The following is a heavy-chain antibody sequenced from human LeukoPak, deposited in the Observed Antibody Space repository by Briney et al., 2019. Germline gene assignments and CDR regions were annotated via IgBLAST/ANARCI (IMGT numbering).Heavy chain of an antibody. CDR2: ISAYDGNT. Sequence: GASVKVSCKASGYTFTSYGISWVRLAPGQGLEWMGWISAYDGNTNYAQKLQGRVTMTTDTSTSTAYMELRSLRSDDTAVYYCASFRWELLKAFDIWGQGTMVTVSS. CDR3: ASFRWELLKAFDI. V-gene: IGHV1-18*01. D-gene: IGHD1-26*01. J-gene: IGHJ3*02. CDR1: GYTFTSYG.